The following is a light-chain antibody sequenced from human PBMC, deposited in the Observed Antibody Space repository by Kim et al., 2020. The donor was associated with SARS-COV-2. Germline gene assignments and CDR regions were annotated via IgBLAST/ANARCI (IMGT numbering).Light chain of an antibody. CDR1: RGGIASSY. V-gene: IGLV6-57*03. Sequence: KTVTISCTRSRGGIASSYVQGYQQRPGSAPACVIVEDSQRPSGVPDRFSGSIDRSSNSASLTISGLKSEDEGDYFCQSYEASSHVVFGGGTQLTVL. J-gene: IGLJ2*01. CDR2: EDS. CDR3: QSYEASSHVV.